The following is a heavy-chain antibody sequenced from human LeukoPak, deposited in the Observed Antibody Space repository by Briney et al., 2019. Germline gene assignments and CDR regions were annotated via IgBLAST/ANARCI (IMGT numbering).Heavy chain of an antibody. CDR1: GFTFSSYA. V-gene: IGHV3-30-3*01. D-gene: IGHD6-13*01. CDR3: ARGKGMSSSWNDVFDI. J-gene: IGHJ3*02. CDR2: ISLDGSRE. Sequence: GGSLRLSCAASGFTFSSYAMDWVRQAPGKGLEWVAVISLDGSREYHADSVKGRFTISRDNSKNTLYLQMNTLRTEDTAVYYCARGKGMSSSWNDVFDIWGQGTMVAVSS.